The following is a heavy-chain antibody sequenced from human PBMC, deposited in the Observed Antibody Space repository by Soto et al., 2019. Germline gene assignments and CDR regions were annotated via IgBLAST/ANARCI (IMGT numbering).Heavy chain of an antibody. V-gene: IGHV1-69*01. Sequence: QVHLVQSSAEVKKPGSSVKVSCKASGGTFTSLAFSWVRQAPGQGLEWMGGIIPVLGTPNYAQKFQARVTITADASTTTVHMELSSLRSDDTAVYYCASSAGLDHLLNYYGLNVWGQGTTVTV. D-gene: IGHD6-13*01. CDR2: IIPVLGTP. J-gene: IGHJ6*02. CDR3: ASSAGLDHLLNYYGLNV. CDR1: GGTFTSLA.